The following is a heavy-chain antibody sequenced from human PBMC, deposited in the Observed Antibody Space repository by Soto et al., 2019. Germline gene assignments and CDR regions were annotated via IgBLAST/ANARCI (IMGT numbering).Heavy chain of an antibody. CDR3: ARGVVSGFEHWYFDL. CDR1: GVSFTDHG. D-gene: IGHD5-12*01. V-gene: IGHV1-69*01. Sequence: QVQLVQSGAEVKKPGSSVKVSCRASGVSFTDHGISWLRQAPGQGLEWIGGFTPKFGTANYAPKFQGRVSITADESKTTAPVTRSSLRAEDTAVYFCARGVVSGFEHWYFDLWGRGTLITVSS. CDR2: FTPKFGTA. J-gene: IGHJ2*01.